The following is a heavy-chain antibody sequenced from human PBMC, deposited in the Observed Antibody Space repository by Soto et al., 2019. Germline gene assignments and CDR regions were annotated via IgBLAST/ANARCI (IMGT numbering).Heavy chain of an antibody. Sequence: QVQLVQSGAEVKKPGSSVKVSCKASGGTFSSYAISWVRQAPGQGLEWMGGIIPIFGTANYAQKFQGRVTITADESTSTAYMELRSLRSEDTAVYYCASQPLHLPYYYYYGMDVWGQGTTVTVSS. CDR2: IIPIFGTA. D-gene: IGHD2-21*02. V-gene: IGHV1-69*12. J-gene: IGHJ6*02. CDR1: GGTFSSYA. CDR3: ASQPLHLPYYYYYGMDV.